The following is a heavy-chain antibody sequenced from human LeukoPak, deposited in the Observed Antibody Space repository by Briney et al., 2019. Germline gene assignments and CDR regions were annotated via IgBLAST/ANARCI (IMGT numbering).Heavy chain of an antibody. CDR3: ARGVGATLYYYYYGMDV. J-gene: IGHJ6*02. CDR2: IYYSGST. Sequence: SETLSLTCTVSGGSISSYYWSWIRQPPGKGLKWIGYIYYSGSTNYNPSLKSRVTISVDTSKNQFSLKLSSVTAADTAVYYCARGVGATLYYYYYGMDVWGQGTTVTVSS. CDR1: GGSISSYY. V-gene: IGHV4-59*08. D-gene: IGHD1-26*01.